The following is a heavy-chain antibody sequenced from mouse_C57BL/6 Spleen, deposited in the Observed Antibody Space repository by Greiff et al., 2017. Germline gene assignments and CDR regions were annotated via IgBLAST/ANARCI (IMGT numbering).Heavy chain of an antibody. CDR3: ARRGSNYANDFDY. J-gene: IGHJ2*01. Sequence: VMLVESDAELVKPGASVKISCKASGYTFTDHTIHWMKQRPEQGLEWIGYIYPRDGSTKYNEKFKGKATLTADKSSSTAYMQLNSLTSEDSAVYFCARRGSNYANDFDYWGQGTTLTVSS. V-gene: IGHV1-78*01. D-gene: IGHD2-5*01. CDR1: GYTFTDHT. CDR2: IYPRDGST.